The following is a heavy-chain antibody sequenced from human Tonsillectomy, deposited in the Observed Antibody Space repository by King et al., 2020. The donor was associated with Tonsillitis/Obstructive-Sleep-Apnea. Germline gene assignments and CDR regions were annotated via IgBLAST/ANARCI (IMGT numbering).Heavy chain of an antibody. D-gene: IGHD2-21*02. Sequence: VQLVESGTEVKKPGESLKISCKGSGYSFTNYWIGWVRQMPGKGLEYMGIIYPGDSDTIYSPSFQGQVTISADKSISTAYVQWSSLKASDTAMYYCARGGDGDPTYPQGFDTWGQGTRVILS. CDR1: GYSFTNYW. V-gene: IGHV5-51*03. J-gene: IGHJ5*02. CDR2: IYPGDSDT. CDR3: ARGGDGDPTYPQGFDT.